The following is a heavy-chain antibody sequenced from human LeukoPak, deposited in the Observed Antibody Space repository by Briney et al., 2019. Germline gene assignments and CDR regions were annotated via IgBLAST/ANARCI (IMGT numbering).Heavy chain of an antibody. D-gene: IGHD3-10*01. CDR1: GFTFSSYA. Sequence: GGPLRLSCAASGFTFSSYAMHWVRQAPGKGLEWVAVISYDGSNKYYADSVKGRFTISRDNSKNTLYLQMNSLRSDDTAVYYCARVVVRGVTSPYYFDYWGQGTLVTVSS. CDR2: ISYDGSNK. J-gene: IGHJ4*02. CDR3: ARVVVRGVTSPYYFDY. V-gene: IGHV3-30-3*01.